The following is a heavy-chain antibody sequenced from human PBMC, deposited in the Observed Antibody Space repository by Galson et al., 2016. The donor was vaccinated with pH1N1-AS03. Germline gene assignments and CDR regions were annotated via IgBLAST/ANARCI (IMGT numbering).Heavy chain of an antibody. D-gene: IGHD4-17*01. Sequence: SVKVSCKASGYSFPTYSFNWVRQAPGQGLEWLGWISAYSGDTHYARKFQGRVTLNTDTSTSTAYMDLRTLTSDDTAVYYCARAHYNADYVPDFWGQGTLVTVSS. V-gene: IGHV1-18*04. CDR3: ARAHYNADYVPDF. J-gene: IGHJ4*02. CDR2: ISAYSGDT. CDR1: GYSFPTYS.